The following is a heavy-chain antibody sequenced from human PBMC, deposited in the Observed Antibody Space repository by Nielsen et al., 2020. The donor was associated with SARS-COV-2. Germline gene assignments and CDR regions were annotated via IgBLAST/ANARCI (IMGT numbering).Heavy chain of an antibody. V-gene: IGHV4-61*01. CDR2: IYYSGST. J-gene: IGHJ5*02. CDR1: GGSISSSSYY. CDR3: ARDGYSYGGNWFDP. Sequence: SETLSLTCTVSGGSISSSSYYWSWIRQPPGKGLEWIGYIYYSGSTNYNPSLKSRVTISVDTSKNQFSLKLSSVTAADTAVYYCARDGYSYGGNWFDPWGQGTLVTVSS. D-gene: IGHD5-18*01.